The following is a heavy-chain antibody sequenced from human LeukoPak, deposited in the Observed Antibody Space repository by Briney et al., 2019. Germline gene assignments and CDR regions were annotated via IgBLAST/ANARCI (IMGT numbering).Heavy chain of an antibody. V-gene: IGHV3-66*01. CDR2: IYSGGDT. J-gene: IGHJ4*02. Sequence: GGSLRLSCAASGFTVSSNYMSWVRQAPGKGLEWVSVIYSGGDTHYADSVKGRFTISRDNSKNTLYLQMNSLRAEDTAVYYCARERDRGRTSPYFDSWGQGTLVPVSS. CDR1: GFTVSSNY. CDR3: ARERDRGRTSPYFDS. D-gene: IGHD3-16*01.